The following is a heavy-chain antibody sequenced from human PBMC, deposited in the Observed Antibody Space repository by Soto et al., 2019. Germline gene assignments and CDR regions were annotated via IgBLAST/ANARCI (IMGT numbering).Heavy chain of an antibody. Sequence: SETLSLTCTVSGGSISSCDYYWSWVRQPPGKGLEWIAYIYYSGTTYYNPSLKSRVTMSRDTSKNQFSLKLESVTAADTAVYYCARVWGGAFDIWGQGTMVTVSS. CDR3: ARVWGGAFDI. D-gene: IGHD3-10*01. CDR2: IYYSGTT. V-gene: IGHV4-30-4*01. J-gene: IGHJ3*02. CDR1: GGSISSCDYY.